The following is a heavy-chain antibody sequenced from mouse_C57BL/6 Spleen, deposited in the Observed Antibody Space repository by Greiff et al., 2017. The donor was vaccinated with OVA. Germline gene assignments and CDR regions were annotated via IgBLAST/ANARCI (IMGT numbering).Heavy chain of an antibody. V-gene: IGHV1-5*01. J-gene: IGHJ4*01. Sequence: EVHLVESGTVLARPGASVKMSCKTSGYTFTSYWMHWVKQRPGQGLEWIGAIYPGNSDTSYNQKFKGKAKLTAVTSASTAYMELSSLTHEDSAVYYCTRSDGYDAYYYAMDYWGQGTSVTVSS. CDR1: GYTFTSYW. CDR2: IYPGNSDT. CDR3: TRSDGYDAYYYAMDY. D-gene: IGHD2-2*01.